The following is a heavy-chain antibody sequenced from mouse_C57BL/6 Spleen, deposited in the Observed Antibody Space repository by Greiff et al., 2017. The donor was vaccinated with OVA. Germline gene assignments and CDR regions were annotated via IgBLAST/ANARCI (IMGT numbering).Heavy chain of an antibody. CDR1: GYTFTSYW. J-gene: IGHJ3*01. CDR2: IYPGSGST. V-gene: IGHV1-55*01. Sequence: QVQLQQPGAELVKPGASVKMSCKASGYTFTSYWITWVKQRPGQGLEWIGDIYPGSGSTNYNEKFKSKATLTVDTSSSTAYMQLSSLTSEDSAVYYCARVNYEYDLWFAYWGQGTLVTVSA. D-gene: IGHD2-4*01. CDR3: ARVNYEYDLWFAY.